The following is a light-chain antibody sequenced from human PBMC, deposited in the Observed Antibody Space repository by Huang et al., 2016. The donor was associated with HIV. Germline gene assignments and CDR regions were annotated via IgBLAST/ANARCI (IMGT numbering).Light chain of an antibody. CDR3: QQYNNWPPLLT. V-gene: IGKV3-15*01. CDR2: GAS. J-gene: IGKJ4*01. CDR1: ESVSSS. Sequence: EIVMTQSPATLSVSPGERVILSCRASESVSSSLAWYQQTPGQAPRLLIYGASIRASGVPPRFSGSGSGTEFTLTISSLQSADFAVYYCQQYNNWPPLLTFGGGTKVEIK.